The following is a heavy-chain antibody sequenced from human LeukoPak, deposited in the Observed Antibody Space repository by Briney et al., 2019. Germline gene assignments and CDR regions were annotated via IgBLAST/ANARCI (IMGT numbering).Heavy chain of an antibody. CDR2: ISINGGTT. CDR1: GFTFSSYA. J-gene: IGHJ2*01. V-gene: IGHV3-64*01. D-gene: IGHD6-13*01. CDR3: AKGYSSSWYWYFDL. Sequence: GGSLRLSCAASGFTFSSYAMHCVRQAPGKGLEYVSAISINGGTTYYANSVKGRFTISRDNSKNTLYPQMGSLRAEDMAVYYCAKGYSSSWYWYFDLWGRGTLVTVSS.